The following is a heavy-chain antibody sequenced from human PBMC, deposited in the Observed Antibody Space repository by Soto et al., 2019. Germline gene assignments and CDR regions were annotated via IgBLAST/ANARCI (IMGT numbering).Heavy chain of an antibody. CDR3: VTLLGYCSAATCPAGY. CDR2: VSGTGGSI. Sequence: GGSLRLSCTASGLTFSSFEMNWVRQAPGKGLEWVSYVSGTGGSIYYADSVEGRFTISRDNAKSSLYLQMNSLRAEDTAVYYCVTLLGYCSAATCPAGYWGQGTLVTVSS. CDR1: GLTFSSFE. J-gene: IGHJ4*02. D-gene: IGHD2-15*01. V-gene: IGHV3-48*03.